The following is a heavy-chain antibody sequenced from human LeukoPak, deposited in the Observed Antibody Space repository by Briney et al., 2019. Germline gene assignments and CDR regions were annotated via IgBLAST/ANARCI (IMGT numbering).Heavy chain of an antibody. CDR1: GDSISSYY. Sequence: SETLSLTCTVSGDSISSYYWSWIRQPPGKGLEWIGYIYYSGSTNYNPSLKSRVTISVDTSKNQFSLKLSSVTAADTAVYYCAREGSYYYGSGSYSKGFDYWGQGTLVTVSS. J-gene: IGHJ4*02. D-gene: IGHD3-10*01. CDR3: AREGSYYYGSGSYSKGFDY. CDR2: IYYSGST. V-gene: IGHV4-59*01.